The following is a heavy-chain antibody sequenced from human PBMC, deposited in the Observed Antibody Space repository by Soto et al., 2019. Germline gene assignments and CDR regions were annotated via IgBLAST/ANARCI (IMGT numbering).Heavy chain of an antibody. CDR2: ISSSSSYI. CDR1: GFTFSSDS. Sequence: AGSLRLSCAASGFTFSSDSMNWVRQAQRKGLELVSSISSSSSYIYYADSVKDRFTISRDNAKNSLYLQMNSLRAEDTAVYYCARDIEYSSVYSYFYNGMDVWGQGTTVTVSS. D-gene: IGHD6-6*01. CDR3: ARDIEYSSVYSYFYNGMDV. V-gene: IGHV3-21*01. J-gene: IGHJ6*02.